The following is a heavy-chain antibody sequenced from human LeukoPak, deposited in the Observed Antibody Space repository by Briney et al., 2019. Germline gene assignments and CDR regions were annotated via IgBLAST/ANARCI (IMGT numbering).Heavy chain of an antibody. J-gene: IGHJ3*02. CDR3: ARHYHYGSGTYMPFDI. V-gene: IGHV4-39*01. CDR1: SGSISSTTYY. D-gene: IGHD3-10*01. CDR2: IYYSGST. Sequence: PSEALSLTCTVSSGSISSTTYYWGWIRQPPGEGLEWIGGIYYSGSTFYNPSLKSRVTISVDTSKNQISLKLSSVTAADTAVYYCARHYHYGSGTYMPFDIWGQGTMVTVSS.